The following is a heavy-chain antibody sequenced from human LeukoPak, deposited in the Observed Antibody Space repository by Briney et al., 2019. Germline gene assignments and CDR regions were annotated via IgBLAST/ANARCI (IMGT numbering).Heavy chain of an antibody. D-gene: IGHD3-10*01. V-gene: IGHV3-33*01. Sequence: GGSLRLSCAASGFTFSSYGMHWVRQAPGKGLEWVAVIWYDGSNKYYADSVKGRFTISRDNSKNTLYLQMNSLRAEDTAVYYCARGVWWFGELSYWGQGTLVTVSS. J-gene: IGHJ4*02. CDR3: ARGVWWFGELSY. CDR2: IWYDGSNK. CDR1: GFTFSSYG.